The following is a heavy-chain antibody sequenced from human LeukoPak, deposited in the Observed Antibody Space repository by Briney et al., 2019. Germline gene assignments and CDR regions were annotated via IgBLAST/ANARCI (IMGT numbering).Heavy chain of an antibody. CDR2: IIPILGIA. CDR3: ARGRGIAVAGTIDY. Sequence: ASVKVSCKASGGTFSSYAISWVRQAPGQGLEWMGRIIPILGIANYAQKFQGRVTITADKSTSTAYMELSSLRSEDTAVYYCARGRGIAVAGTIDYWGQGTLVTVSS. D-gene: IGHD6-19*01. V-gene: IGHV1-69*04. J-gene: IGHJ4*02. CDR1: GGTFSSYA.